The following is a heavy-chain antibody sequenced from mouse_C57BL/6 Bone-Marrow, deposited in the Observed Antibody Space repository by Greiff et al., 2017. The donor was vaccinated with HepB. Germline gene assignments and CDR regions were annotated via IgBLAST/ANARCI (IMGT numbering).Heavy chain of an antibody. CDR2: IYPGSGNT. J-gene: IGHJ4*01. V-gene: IGHV1-66*01. D-gene: IGHD1-1*01. Sequence: VQLQQSGPELVKPGASVKISCKASGYSFTSYYIHWVKQRPGQGLEWIGWIYPGSGNTKYNEKFKGKATLTADTSSSTAYMQLSSLTSEDSAVYYCARYYYGFHAMDYWGQGTSVTVSS. CDR3: ARYYYGFHAMDY. CDR1: GYSFTSYY.